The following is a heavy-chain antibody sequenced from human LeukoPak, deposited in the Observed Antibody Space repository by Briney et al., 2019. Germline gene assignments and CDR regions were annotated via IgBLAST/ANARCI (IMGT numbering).Heavy chain of an antibody. CDR2: IYYSGST. V-gene: IGHV4-39*01. CDR3: ARRSGYSGYDHFDY. Sequence: SSETLSLTCTVSSGSISTSNYYWGWIRQPPGKGLEWIGSIYYSGSTYYNPSLKSRVTISVDTSKNQFSLKLSSVTAADTAVYYCARRSGYSGYDHFDYWGQGTLVTVSS. CDR1: SGSISTSNYY. D-gene: IGHD5-12*01. J-gene: IGHJ4*02.